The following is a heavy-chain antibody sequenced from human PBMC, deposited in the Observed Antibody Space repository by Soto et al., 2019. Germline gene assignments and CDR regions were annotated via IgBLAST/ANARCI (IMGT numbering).Heavy chain of an antibody. CDR3: AHIPNYYQYDWFDP. V-gene: IGHV2-5*02. D-gene: IGHD3-16*01. CDR1: GFSLTTRGVG. CDR2: IYWDDDK. J-gene: IGHJ5*02. Sequence: QITLKESGPMLVKPTQTLTLTCTFSGFSLTTRGVGVGWIRQPPGKALECLALIYWDDDKRYSPSLQSRLSITKDTSKNQVVLTMTNVDPVDTATYYCAHIPNYYQYDWFDPWGQGTQVSVSS.